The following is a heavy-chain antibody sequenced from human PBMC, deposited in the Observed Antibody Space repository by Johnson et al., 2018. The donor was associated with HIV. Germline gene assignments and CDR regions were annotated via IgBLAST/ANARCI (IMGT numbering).Heavy chain of an antibody. D-gene: IGHD3-9*01. CDR1: GFTFDDYG. CDR3: ARERITISWGAFDI. CDR2: INWNGGST. V-gene: IGHV3-20*04. Sequence: VQLVESGGGVVRPGGSLRLSCAASGFTFDDYGMSWVRQAPGKGLEWVSGINWNGGSTGYADSVKGRFTISRDNAKNTLYLQMNSRRAEDTAVYYCARERITISWGAFDIWGQGTMVTVSS. J-gene: IGHJ3*02.